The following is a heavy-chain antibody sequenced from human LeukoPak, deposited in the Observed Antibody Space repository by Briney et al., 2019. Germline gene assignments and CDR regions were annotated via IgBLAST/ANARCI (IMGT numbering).Heavy chain of an antibody. CDR2: ISGSDGST. V-gene: IGHV3-23*01. J-gene: IGHJ4*02. CDR3: AKAGNIRFDY. CDR1: GFTFSSCA. Sequence: SGGSLRLSCAASGFTFSSCAMSWVRQAPGKGLECVSSISGSDGSTYYADSVKGRFTISRDSSKNTLYLQMNSLRAEDTAVYYCAKAGNIRFDYWGQGTLVTVSS. D-gene: IGHD2/OR15-2a*01.